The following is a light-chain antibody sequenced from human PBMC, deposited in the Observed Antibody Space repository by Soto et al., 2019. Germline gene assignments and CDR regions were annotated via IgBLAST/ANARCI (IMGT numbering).Light chain of an antibody. V-gene: IGLV2-11*01. CDR1: SSDVDGYNY. CDR3: CSYAGSYSFEV. Sequence: QSVLTQPRSVSGSPGQSVTISCTGTSSDVDGYNYVSWYQQHPGKAPKLMIYDVTKRPSGVPDRFSGSKSGNTASLTISGLQAEDEADYYCCSYAGSYSFEVFGGGTKLTVL. CDR2: DVT. J-gene: IGLJ2*01.